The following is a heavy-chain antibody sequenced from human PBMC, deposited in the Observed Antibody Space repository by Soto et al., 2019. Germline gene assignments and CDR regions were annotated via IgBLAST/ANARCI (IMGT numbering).Heavy chain of an antibody. J-gene: IGHJ4*02. CDR3: AREARYDRGVYHYEGIDY. CDR1: GFSFSDYS. D-gene: IGHD3-22*01. Sequence: EVQLLQSGGGLAQPGGSLTLSCAASGFSFSDYSMNWARRAPGKGLEWVSAFSAGGDYRHYADSVKGRFTISRDNSKNTLFLQMNSLRAEDTARYYCAREARYDRGVYHYEGIDYWGQGTLVTVSS. V-gene: IGHV3-23*01. CDR2: FSAGGDYR.